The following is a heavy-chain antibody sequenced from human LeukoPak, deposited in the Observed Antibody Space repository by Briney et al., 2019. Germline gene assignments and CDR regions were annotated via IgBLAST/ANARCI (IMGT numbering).Heavy chain of an antibody. Sequence: PSETLSLTCAVYGGSFSGYYWSWIRQPPGKGLEWIGEINHSGSTNYNPSLKSRVTISVDTSKNQFSLKLSSVTAADTAVYYCARGGDSLNWNDEGGYYYYGMDVWGQGTTVTASS. J-gene: IGHJ6*02. V-gene: IGHV4-34*01. CDR1: GGSFSGYY. D-gene: IGHD1-1*01. CDR3: ARGGDSLNWNDEGGYYYYGMDV. CDR2: INHSGST.